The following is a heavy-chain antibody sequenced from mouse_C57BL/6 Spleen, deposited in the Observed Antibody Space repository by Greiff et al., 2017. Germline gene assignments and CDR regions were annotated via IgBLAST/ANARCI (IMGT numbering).Heavy chain of an antibody. CDR2: ISDGGSYT. D-gene: IGHD3-2*02. V-gene: IGHV5-4*01. J-gene: IGHJ2*01. Sequence: EVQGVESGGGLVKPGGSLKLSCAASGFTFSSYAMSWVRQTPEKRPEWVATISDGGSYTYYPDNVKGRFTISRDNAKNNLYLQMSHLKSEDTAMYYCARDQDYYVDYWGQGTTLTVSS. CDR3: ARDQDYYVDY. CDR1: GFTFSSYA.